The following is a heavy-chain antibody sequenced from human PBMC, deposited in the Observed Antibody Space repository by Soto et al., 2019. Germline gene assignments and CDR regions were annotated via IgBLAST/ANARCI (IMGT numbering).Heavy chain of an antibody. D-gene: IGHD2-8*01. CDR3: ARVRPSPRDIVLMVYAMGTESLDI. V-gene: IGHV1-46*01. Sequence: ASVKVSCKASGYTFTSYYMHWVRQAPGQGLEWMGIINPSGGSTSYAQKFQGRVTMTRDTSTSTVYMELSSLRSEDTAVYYCARVRPSPRDIVLMVYAMGTESLDIWGQGTMVTVSS. CDR1: GYTFTSYY. CDR2: INPSGGST. J-gene: IGHJ3*02.